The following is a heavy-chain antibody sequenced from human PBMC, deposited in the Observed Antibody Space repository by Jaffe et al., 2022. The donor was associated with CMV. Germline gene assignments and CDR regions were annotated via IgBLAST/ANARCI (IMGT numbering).Heavy chain of an antibody. CDR1: GFTFSSYG. CDR2: IWYDGSNK. V-gene: IGHV3-33*01. D-gene: IGHD7-27*01. J-gene: IGHJ2*01. Sequence: QVQLVESGGGVVQPGRSLRLSCAASGFTFSSYGMHWVRQAPGKGLEWVAVIWYDGSNKYYADSVKGRFTISRDNSKNTLYLQMNSLRAEDTAVYYCARDRETGDPNWYFDLWGRGTLVTVSS. CDR3: ARDRETGDPNWYFDL.